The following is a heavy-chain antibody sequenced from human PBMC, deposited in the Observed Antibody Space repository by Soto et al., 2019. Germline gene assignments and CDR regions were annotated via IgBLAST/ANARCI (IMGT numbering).Heavy chain of an antibody. J-gene: IGHJ6*02. V-gene: IGHV1-69*13. CDR1: GGTFSSYA. CDR3: ASFVDTAMVGAYYYYGMDV. CDR2: IIPIFGTA. D-gene: IGHD5-18*01. Sequence: VKVSCKASGGTFSSYAISWVRQAPGQGLEWMGGIIPIFGTANYAQKFQGRVTITADKSTSTAYMELSSLRSEDTAVYYCASFVDTAMVGAYYYYGMDVWGQGTTVTVSS.